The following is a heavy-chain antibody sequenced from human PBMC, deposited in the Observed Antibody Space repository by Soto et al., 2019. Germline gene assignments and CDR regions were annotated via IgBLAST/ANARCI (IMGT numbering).Heavy chain of an antibody. CDR1: GDSITSNYW. Sequence: QVRLQESGPRLVKPSGTLSLTCAVSGDSITSNYWWSWVRQPPGKGLEWIGEVFHSGAVNYNPSLKSRVTISLDKSNNHFSLTLTSVTAADTAIYYCARNPFDYWGQGTLVTVSS. J-gene: IGHJ4*02. CDR2: VFHSGAV. V-gene: IGHV4-4*02. CDR3: ARNPFDY.